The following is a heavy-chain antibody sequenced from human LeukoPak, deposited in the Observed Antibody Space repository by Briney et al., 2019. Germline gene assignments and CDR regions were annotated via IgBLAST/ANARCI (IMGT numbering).Heavy chain of an antibody. CDR1: GASISGSGYY. V-gene: IGHV4-39*01. CDR2: IYHTGST. CDR3: AKSGGYGLIDY. D-gene: IGHD1-26*01. J-gene: IGHJ4*02. Sequence: SETLSLTCAVSGASISGSGYYWGWIRQPPGMELQWIGNIYHTGSTYYNASLQSRVTISIDTSKNQFSLRLNSVTAADTAMYYCAKSGGYGLIDYWGQGTRVTVSS.